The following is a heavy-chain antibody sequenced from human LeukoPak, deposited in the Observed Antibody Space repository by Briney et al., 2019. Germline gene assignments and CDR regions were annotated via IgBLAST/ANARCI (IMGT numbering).Heavy chain of an antibody. CDR1: GYTFTGYY. D-gene: IGHD2/OR15-2a*01. CDR3: ASLSNPDAFDI. J-gene: IGHJ3*02. V-gene: IGHV1-2*06. CDR2: INPNSGVT. Sequence: ASVKVSCKASGYTFTGYYMHWVRQAPGQGLEWMGRINPNSGVTHYAQKFQGRVTMTRDTSIRTAYMELSRLRSDDTAVYYCASLSNPDAFDIWGQGTMVTVSS.